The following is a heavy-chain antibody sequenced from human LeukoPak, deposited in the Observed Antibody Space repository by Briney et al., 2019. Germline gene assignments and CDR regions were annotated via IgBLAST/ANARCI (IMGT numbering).Heavy chain of an antibody. D-gene: IGHD6-13*01. V-gene: IGHV4-4*07. J-gene: IGHJ3*02. CDR2: IYSSGST. CDR1: GGSIRSYY. CDR3: ARGDLAASTIIGVFDI. Sequence: SETLSLTCSVSGGSIRSYYWSWIRQPAGKGLEWIGRIYSSGSTNYNPSLKSRVSMSVNMSKNQFSLQVSSVTAADTAVYYCARGDLAASTIIGVFDIWGQGTMVTVSS.